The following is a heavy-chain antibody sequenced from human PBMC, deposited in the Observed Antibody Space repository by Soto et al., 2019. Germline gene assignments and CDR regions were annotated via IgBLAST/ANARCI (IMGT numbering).Heavy chain of an antibody. CDR1: GFSFSNYA. Sequence: EVQLLESGGGLVQPGRSLRLSCAASGFSFSNYAMSWVRQAPGKGVEWVSTIGSNTDSTYYADSVKGRFTISRDNSKNTLYLPMNSLRAEDTAVYYCAKVGLRLGGDYWGQGTLVTVSS. V-gene: IGHV3-23*01. D-gene: IGHD3-16*01. CDR3: AKVGLRLGGDY. CDR2: IGSNTDST. J-gene: IGHJ4*02.